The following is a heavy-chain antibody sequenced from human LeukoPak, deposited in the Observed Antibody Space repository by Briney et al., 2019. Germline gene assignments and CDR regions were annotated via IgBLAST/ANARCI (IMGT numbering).Heavy chain of an antibody. J-gene: IGHJ4*02. CDR2: FSAYNDNT. V-gene: IGHV1-18*01. CDR3: AREDSGDYDILTGPDY. D-gene: IGHD3-9*01. Sequence: ASVKVSCKASGYTFTSYGISWVRQAPGQGLEWMGWFSAYNDNTNYAQNLQGRVTMTTDSSTRTAYMELRSLRSGDTAVYYCAREDSGDYDILTGPDYWGQGTLVTVSS. CDR1: GYTFTSYG.